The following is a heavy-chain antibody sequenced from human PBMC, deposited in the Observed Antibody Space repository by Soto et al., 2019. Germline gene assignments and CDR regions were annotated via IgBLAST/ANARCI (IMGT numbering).Heavy chain of an antibody. Sequence: GESLKISCKGSGYNFNNFWIGWVRQMPGKGLEWMGIIYGGDSDVRYNPSFEGRVIVSLDKSITTAYLQWSRLRASDTAIYYCARHVDFYYGMDVWGQGTTVTVSS. V-gene: IGHV5-51*01. J-gene: IGHJ6*02. CDR2: IYGGDSDV. CDR1: GYNFNNFW. CDR3: ARHVDFYYGMDV. D-gene: IGHD2-15*01.